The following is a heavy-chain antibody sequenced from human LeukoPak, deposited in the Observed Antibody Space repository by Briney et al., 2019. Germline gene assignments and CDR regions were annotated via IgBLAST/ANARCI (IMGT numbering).Heavy chain of an antibody. CDR2: FRGGRGTT. D-gene: IGHD5-12*01. CDR3: AKDREGLSSGYDLEYFDY. J-gene: IGHJ4*02. Sequence: PGGSLRLSCAASGFTFSSYAMNWVRQAPGKGLEWVAAFRGGRGTTYYADSVKGRFTISRENSKNTLFLQMNSLRAEDTAVYYCAKDREGLSSGYDLEYFDYWGQGTLVTVSS. CDR1: GFTFSSYA. V-gene: IGHV3-23*01.